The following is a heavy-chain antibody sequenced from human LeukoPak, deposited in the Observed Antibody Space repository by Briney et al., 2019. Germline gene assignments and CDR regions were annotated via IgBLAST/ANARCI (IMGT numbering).Heavy chain of an antibody. D-gene: IGHD3-10*01. V-gene: IGHV3-30*18. CDR3: AKHIAMGSGNYFDPYYYGIDV. CDR2: ISYDGNKK. CDR1: GFTFSSYG. Sequence: PGGSLRLSCAASGFTFSSYGMHWVRQAPGKGLEWVAVISYDGNKKYYADSVKGRFTISRDNFKNMLYLQMSSLRAEDTAVYYCAKHIAMGSGNYFDPYYYGIDVWGQGTTVTVSS. J-gene: IGHJ6*02.